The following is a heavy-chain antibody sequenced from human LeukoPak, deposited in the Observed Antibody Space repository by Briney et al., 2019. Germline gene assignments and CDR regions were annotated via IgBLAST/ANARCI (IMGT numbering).Heavy chain of an antibody. V-gene: IGHV3-30*18. Sequence: GGSLRLSCAASGFTFSSYGMHWVRQAPGKGLEWVAVISYDGSNKYYADSVKGRFTISRDNSKNTLYLQMNSLRAEDTAVYYCAKDVGIYDSSGYYYPNWGQGTLVTVSS. CDR3: AKDVGIYDSSGYYYPN. D-gene: IGHD3-22*01. CDR1: GFTFSSYG. J-gene: IGHJ4*02. CDR2: ISYDGSNK.